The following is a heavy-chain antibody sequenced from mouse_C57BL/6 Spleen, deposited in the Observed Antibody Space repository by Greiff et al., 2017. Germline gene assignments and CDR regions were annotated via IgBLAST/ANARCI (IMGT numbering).Heavy chain of an antibody. CDR3: ARGNWEGDFDV. J-gene: IGHJ1*03. CDR2: ISYDGSN. Sequence: DVKLQESGPGLVKPSQSLSLTCSVTGYSITSGYYWNWIRQFPGNKLEWMGYISYDGSNNYNPSLKNRISITRDTSKNQFFLKLNSVTTEDTATYYCARGNWEGDFDVWGTGTTVTVSS. D-gene: IGHD4-1*01. V-gene: IGHV3-6*01. CDR1: GYSITSGYY.